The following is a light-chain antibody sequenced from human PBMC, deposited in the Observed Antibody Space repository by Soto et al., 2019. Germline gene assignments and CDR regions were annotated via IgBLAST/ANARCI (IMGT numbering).Light chain of an antibody. V-gene: IGKV3-20*01. J-gene: IGKJ1*01. Sequence: EVVLTQSPGTLSLSPGERATLSCRASQSVINYLGWYQQKPGQAPMLLIYGVSSRATGIPDRFSGSGSGTDFTLTISRLEPEDFAVYYCQQYGSSTWAFGPGTKVEI. CDR2: GVS. CDR3: QQYGSSTWA. CDR1: QSVINY.